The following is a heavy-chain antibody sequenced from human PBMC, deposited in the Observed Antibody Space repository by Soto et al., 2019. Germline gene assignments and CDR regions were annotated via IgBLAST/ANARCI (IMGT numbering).Heavy chain of an antibody. CDR3: ARDFSMVVVAPGY. V-gene: IGHV3-30*03. Sequence: SLRLSCAASGFTFSDYAMHWVRQAPGKGLEWVAVVSHDGRNTHYADSVKGRFTIARDNSKDTLYLQMDSLRVEDTAIYYCARDFSMVVVAPGYWGQGTLVTVSS. D-gene: IGHD3-22*01. J-gene: IGHJ4*02. CDR1: GFTFSDYA. CDR2: VSHDGRNT.